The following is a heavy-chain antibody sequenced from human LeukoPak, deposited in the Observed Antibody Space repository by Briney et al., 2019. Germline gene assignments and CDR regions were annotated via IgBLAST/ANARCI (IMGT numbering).Heavy chain of an antibody. CDR1: GLTFSSYE. J-gene: IGHJ4*02. CDR2: ISSSGSTI. CDR3: ARDQSFGGSDAFDY. D-gene: IGHD3-10*01. V-gene: IGHV3-48*03. Sequence: GGSLLLSCAASGLTFSSYEMKWVRRAPGKGRGWVSYISSSGSTIYYADSVKGRFTISRDNAKNSLYLQMNSLRAEDTAVYYCARDQSFGGSDAFDYWGQGTLVTVSS.